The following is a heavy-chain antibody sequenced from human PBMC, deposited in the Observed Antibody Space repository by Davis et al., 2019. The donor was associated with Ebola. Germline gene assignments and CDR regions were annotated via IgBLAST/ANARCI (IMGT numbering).Heavy chain of an antibody. CDR2: INSGSTYV. CDR1: GFSFTTYS. Sequence: GGSLRLSCAAAGFSFTTYSMSWVRQAPGKGLEWVSSINSGSTYVFYADSVKGRFTISRDNAKNSLYLQMNSLRAEDTALYYCAKEYYYYYGMDVWGKGTTVTVSS. V-gene: IGHV3-21*04. CDR3: AKEYYYYYGMDV. J-gene: IGHJ6*04.